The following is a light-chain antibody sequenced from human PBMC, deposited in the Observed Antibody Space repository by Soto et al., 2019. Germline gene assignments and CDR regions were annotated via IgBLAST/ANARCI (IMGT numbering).Light chain of an antibody. J-gene: IGLJ1*01. V-gene: IGLV1-44*01. Sequence: QSVLTQPPSTSGTPGQRVTISWSGSSSNIGGEAVNWYQQLPGTAPKLLIYSYNQRPSGVPDRFSGSKSGTSASLAISGLQSEDEADYICAAWDDSLNGYVFGTGTKLTVL. CDR3: AAWDDSLNGYV. CDR2: SYN. CDR1: SSNIGGEA.